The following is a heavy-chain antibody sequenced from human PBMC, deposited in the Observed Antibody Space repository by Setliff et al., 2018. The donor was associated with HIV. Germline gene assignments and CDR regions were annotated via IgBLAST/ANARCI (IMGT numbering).Heavy chain of an antibody. CDR3: ARYYGSGTYHRWFDP. CDR1: GGSFSGYY. D-gene: IGHD3-10*01. Sequence: SETLSLTCAVYGGSFSGYYWSWIRQPPGKGLEWIGEINHSGSTNYNPSLKSRVTISVDTSKNQFSLKLSSVTAADTAVYYCARYYGSGTYHRWFDPWGQGTPVTVSS. V-gene: IGHV4-34*01. J-gene: IGHJ5*02. CDR2: INHSGST.